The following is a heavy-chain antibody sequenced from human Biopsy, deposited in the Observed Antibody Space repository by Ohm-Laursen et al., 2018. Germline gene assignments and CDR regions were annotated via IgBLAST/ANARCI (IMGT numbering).Heavy chain of an antibody. D-gene: IGHD5-24*01. CDR2: ISSYNDNT. CDR1: GYIFTTSG. V-gene: IGHV1-18*01. CDR3: ARARRDGHRGAFDV. J-gene: IGHJ3*01. Sequence: GASVKVSCKASGYIFTTSGISWVRQAPGQGLEWMGWISSYNDNTNYAKKFQDRVTMSADTSTATASMELRTLRSDDTAVYFCARARRDGHRGAFDVWGQGTMVTVSS.